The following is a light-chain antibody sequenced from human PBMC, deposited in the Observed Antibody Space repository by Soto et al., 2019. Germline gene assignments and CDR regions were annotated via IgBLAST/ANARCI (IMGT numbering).Light chain of an antibody. Sequence: EIVMTQSPATLSVSPGERATLSCRASQSVSSNLVWYQQKPGQAPRLLIYGASTRATGIPARFSGSGSGTEFTLTINSLQSEDFAVYYCQQYNNWVTFGGGTKVDSK. J-gene: IGKJ4*01. CDR1: QSVSSN. CDR3: QQYNNWVT. CDR2: GAS. V-gene: IGKV3-15*01.